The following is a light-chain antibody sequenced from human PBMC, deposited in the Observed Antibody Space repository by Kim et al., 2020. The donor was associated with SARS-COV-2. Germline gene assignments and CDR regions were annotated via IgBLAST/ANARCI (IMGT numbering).Light chain of an antibody. Sequence: VLTQPPSVSGAPGQRVIISCTGSTSNIGAGHDVHWYQQFPGAAPKLLIYVNINRPSGVPDRFSGSKSGTSASLAITGLQPEDEADYYCQSYDSSLSGSLFGGGTKLTVL. V-gene: IGLV1-40*01. CDR2: VNI. CDR1: TSNIGAGHD. J-gene: IGLJ2*01. CDR3: QSYDSSLSGSL.